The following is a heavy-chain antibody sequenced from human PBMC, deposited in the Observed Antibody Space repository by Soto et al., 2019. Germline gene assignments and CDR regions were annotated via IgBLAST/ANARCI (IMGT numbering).Heavy chain of an antibody. Sequence: SVKVSCKASGGTCSSYTISWVRQAPGQGLEWMGRIIPILGIANYAQKFQGRVTITADKSTSTAYMELSSLRSEDTAVYYCARDRGGYSSYYYYYMDVWGKGTTVT. D-gene: IGHD5-12*01. CDR2: IIPILGIA. CDR1: GGTCSSYT. CDR3: ARDRGGYSSYYYYYMDV. V-gene: IGHV1-69*04. J-gene: IGHJ6*03.